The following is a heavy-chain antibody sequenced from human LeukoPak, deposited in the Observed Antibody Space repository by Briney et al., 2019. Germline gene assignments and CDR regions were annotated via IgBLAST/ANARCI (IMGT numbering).Heavy chain of an antibody. Sequence: SETLSLTCAVYGGSFSGYYWSWIRQPPGKGLEWIGEINHSGSTNYNPSLKSRVTISVDTSKNQFSLKLSSVTAADTAVYYCARDTVYYDSSGYYSGGAFDYWGQGTLVTVSS. CDR1: GGSFSGYY. D-gene: IGHD3-22*01. CDR3: ARDTVYYDSSGYYSGGAFDY. J-gene: IGHJ4*02. CDR2: INHSGST. V-gene: IGHV4-34*01.